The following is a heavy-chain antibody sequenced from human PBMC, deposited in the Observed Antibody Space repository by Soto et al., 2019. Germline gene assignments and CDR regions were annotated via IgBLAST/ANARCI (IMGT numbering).Heavy chain of an antibody. V-gene: IGHV4-34*01. CDR2: INHSGST. Sequence: PSETLSLTCAVYGGSFSGYYWSWIRQPPGKGLEWIGEINHSGSTNYNPSLKSRVTISVDTSKNQFSLKLSSVTAADTAVYYCARGVAGSYYYYYGMDVWGQGTTVPVSS. CDR1: GGSFSGYY. D-gene: IGHD1-26*01. J-gene: IGHJ6*02. CDR3: ARGVAGSYYYYYGMDV.